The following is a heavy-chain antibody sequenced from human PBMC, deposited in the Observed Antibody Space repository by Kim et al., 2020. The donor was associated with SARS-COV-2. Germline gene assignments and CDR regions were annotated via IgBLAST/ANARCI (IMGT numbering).Heavy chain of an antibody. CDR1: GGSISSYY. J-gene: IGHJ3*02. V-gene: IGHV4-4*07. CDR3: ARSIKSYSSSWYENDAFDI. D-gene: IGHD6-13*01. Sequence: SETLSLTCTVSGGSISSYYWSWIRQPAGKGLEWIGRIYTSGSTNYNPSLKSRVTMSVDTSKNQFSLKLSSVTAADTAVYYCARSIKSYSSSWYENDAFDIWGQGKMVTVSS. CDR2: IYTSGST.